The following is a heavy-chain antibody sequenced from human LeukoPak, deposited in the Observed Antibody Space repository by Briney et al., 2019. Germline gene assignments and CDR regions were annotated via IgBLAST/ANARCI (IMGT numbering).Heavy chain of an antibody. D-gene: IGHD1-1*01. CDR3: ARGLESRVNFDY. J-gene: IGHJ4*02. CDR1: GGSFSGYY. CDR2: INHSGSS. Sequence: PSETLSLTCAVYGGSFSGYYWSWVRQPPGKGLEWIGEINHSGSSNYNPSLKSRVTISVDTSKNQFSLKLSSVTAADTAVYYCARGLESRVNFDYSGQGTPVTVSS. V-gene: IGHV4-34*01.